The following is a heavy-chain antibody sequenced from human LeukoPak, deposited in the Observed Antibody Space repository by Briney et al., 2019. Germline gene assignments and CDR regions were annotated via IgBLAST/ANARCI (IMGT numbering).Heavy chain of an antibody. CDR2: TGSSGSTI. J-gene: IGHJ4*02. D-gene: IGHD3-10*01. Sequence: GGSLRLSCAASGFTFSKYEMNWVRQAPGKGLEWLSYTGSSGSTIYYADSVKGRFTISRDNAKSSLYLQMNSLRVEDTAVYYCARDAWFGEISPFDYWGQGALVTVSS. V-gene: IGHV3-48*03. CDR3: ARDAWFGEISPFDY. CDR1: GFTFSKYE.